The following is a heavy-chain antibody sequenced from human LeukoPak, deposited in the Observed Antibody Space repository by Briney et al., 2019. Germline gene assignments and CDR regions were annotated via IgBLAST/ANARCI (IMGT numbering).Heavy chain of an antibody. CDR1: GYTFTGYY. CDR3: ARVSGSGSYLYYYYMDV. V-gene: IGHV1-2*02. J-gene: IGHJ6*03. CDR2: INPNSGGT. D-gene: IGHD3-10*01. Sequence: ASVKVSCKASGYTFTGYYMHWVRQAPGQGLEWMGWINPNSGGTNYAQKFQGRVTMTRDTSISTAYMELSRLRSDDTAVDYCARVSGSGSYLYYYYMDVWGKGTTVTVSS.